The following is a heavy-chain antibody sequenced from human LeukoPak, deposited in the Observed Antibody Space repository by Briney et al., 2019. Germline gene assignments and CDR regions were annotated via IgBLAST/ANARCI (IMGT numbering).Heavy chain of an antibody. CDR1: GASSSSSSYY. V-gene: IGHV4-39*01. J-gene: IGHJ4*02. Sequence: SETLSLTCTVSGASSSSSSYYWGCLRLPPGKGLEWIGSISYSGSADYNPSLKSRVTISVDTSKNQFFLRLGSVTAADTAIYYCARQRWFDSSYYFDHWGQGTLVTVSS. D-gene: IGHD3-10*01. CDR2: ISYSGSA. CDR3: ARQRWFDSSYYFDH.